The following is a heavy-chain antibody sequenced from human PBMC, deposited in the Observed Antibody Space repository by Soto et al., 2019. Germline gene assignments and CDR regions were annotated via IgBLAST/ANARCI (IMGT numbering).Heavy chain of an antibody. CDR2: IYHSGST. CDR1: GGSISSGGYS. CDR3: ARGSPYYYDSSGYYYYFDY. J-gene: IGHJ4*02. V-gene: IGHV4-30-2*01. Sequence: QLQLQESGSGLVKPSQTLSLTCAVSGGSISSGGYSWSWIRQPPGKGLEWIGYIYHSGSTYYNPSLKSRVTISVDRSKNQFSLKLSSVTAADTAVYYCARGSPYYYDSSGYYYYFDYWGQGTLVTVSS. D-gene: IGHD3-22*01.